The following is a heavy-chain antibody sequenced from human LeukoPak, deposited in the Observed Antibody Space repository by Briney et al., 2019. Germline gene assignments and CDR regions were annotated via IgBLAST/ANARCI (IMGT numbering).Heavy chain of an antibody. V-gene: IGHV3-11*04. CDR1: GFTFRNYY. Sequence: GGSLRLSCAASGFTFRNYYMSWIRQAPGKGLEWVAYIGASGSTIYYADSVKGRFTISRDNSKNTLYLQMNSLRAEDTAVYYCAKVPRPPYYDFWSGYYEPPTVGYYYYMDVWGKGTTVTVSS. J-gene: IGHJ6*03. D-gene: IGHD3-3*01. CDR3: AKVPRPPYYDFWSGYYEPPTVGYYYYMDV. CDR2: IGASGSTI.